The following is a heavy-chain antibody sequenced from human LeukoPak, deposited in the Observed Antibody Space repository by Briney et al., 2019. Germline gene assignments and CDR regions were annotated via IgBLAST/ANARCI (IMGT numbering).Heavy chain of an antibody. V-gene: IGHV4-39*01. Sequence: SETLSLTCNVSGGSISSSRYYWGWIRQSPGKGLEWIGSIFYSGNTYYNPSLQSRVTISVDTSKNQFSLKLCSVTAADTAVYYCARTLGQQLVNFDYWGQGALVTVSS. CDR1: GGSISSSRYY. J-gene: IGHJ4*02. CDR2: IFYSGNT. CDR3: ARTLGQQLVNFDY. D-gene: IGHD6-13*01.